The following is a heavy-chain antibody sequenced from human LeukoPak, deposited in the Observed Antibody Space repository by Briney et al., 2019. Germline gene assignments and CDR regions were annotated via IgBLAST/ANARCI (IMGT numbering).Heavy chain of an antibody. Sequence: ASVKVSCKASGYTFTGYYMHWVRQAPGQGLEWMGWINPNSGGTNYAQKFQGRVTMTRDTSISTAYMELSRLRSDDTAVCYCARSYYCDSSGYELDYWGQGTLVTVSS. D-gene: IGHD3-22*01. CDR1: GYTFTGYY. CDR3: ARSYYCDSSGYELDY. V-gene: IGHV1-2*02. CDR2: INPNSGGT. J-gene: IGHJ4*02.